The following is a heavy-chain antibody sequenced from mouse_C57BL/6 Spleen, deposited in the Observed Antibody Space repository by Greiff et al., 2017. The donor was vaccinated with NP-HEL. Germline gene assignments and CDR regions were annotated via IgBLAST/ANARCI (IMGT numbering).Heavy chain of an antibody. J-gene: IGHJ3*01. CDR1: GYTFTDYY. CDR2: IYPGSGNT. Sequence: VKLQQSGAELVRPGASVKLSCKASGYTFTDYYINWVKQRPGQGLEWIARIYPGSGNTYYNEKFKGKATLTAEKSSSTAYMQLSSLTSEDSAVYFCARAGYRDRGFAYWGQGTLVTVSA. D-gene: IGHD3-3*01. V-gene: IGHV1-76*01. CDR3: ARAGYRDRGFAY.